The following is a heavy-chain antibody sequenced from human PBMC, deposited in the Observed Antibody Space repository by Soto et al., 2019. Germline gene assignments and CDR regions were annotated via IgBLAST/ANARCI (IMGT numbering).Heavy chain of an antibody. Sequence: EVQLLESGGGLVQPGGSLRLSCAAYGFTFNSYAMSWVRQAPGTGLEWVSAISGSGGSTYYADSVKGRFTISRDNSKNTLYLQMNSLRAEDTAVYYCAKDPGSGWFYWYFDLWGRGTLVTVSS. CDR1: GFTFNSYA. J-gene: IGHJ2*01. CDR2: ISGSGGST. CDR3: AKDPGSGWFYWYFDL. V-gene: IGHV3-23*01. D-gene: IGHD6-19*01.